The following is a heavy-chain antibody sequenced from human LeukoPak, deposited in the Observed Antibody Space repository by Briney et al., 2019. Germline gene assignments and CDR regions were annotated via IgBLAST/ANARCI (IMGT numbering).Heavy chain of an antibody. CDR1: GGSFSGYY. V-gene: IGHV4-34*01. Sequence: SETLSLTCAVYGGSFSGYYWSWIRQPPGKGLEWIGQIDHSGSTDYNPSLKSRVTMSVDTSKNQFSLNLSSVTAADTAIYYCARQTVGGIFVFDHWGQGTLVTVSS. D-gene: IGHD6-19*01. CDR2: IDHSGST. J-gene: IGHJ4*02. CDR3: ARQTVGGIFVFDH.